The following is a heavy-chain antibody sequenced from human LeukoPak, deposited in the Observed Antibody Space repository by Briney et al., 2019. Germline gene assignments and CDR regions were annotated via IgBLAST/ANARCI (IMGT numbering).Heavy chain of an antibody. V-gene: IGHV3-23*01. CDR1: GFTFSSYA. D-gene: IGHD3-22*01. J-gene: IGHJ3*02. CDR3: AKDDVHTHSGYDSSGYYQMGAFDI. Sequence: GGSLRLSCAASGFTFSSYAMSWVRQAPGKGLEWVSAISGSGGSTYYADPVKGRFTISRDNSKNTLYLQMNSLRAEDTAVYYCAKDDVHTHSGYDSSGYYQMGAFDIWGQGTMVTVSS. CDR2: ISGSGGST.